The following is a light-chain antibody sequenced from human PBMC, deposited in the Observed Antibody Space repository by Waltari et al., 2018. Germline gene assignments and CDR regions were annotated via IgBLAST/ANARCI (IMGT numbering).Light chain of an antibody. J-gene: IGLJ1*01. Sequence: QSALTQPRSVSGSPGQSVTIPCTGPSSAVGSYDSVSWYQQHPGKAPKLMLYDVNKRPSGVPDRFSGSKSGNTASLAISGLQAEDEAEYFCCSYGGSYYVLGTGTEVTIL. V-gene: IGLV2-11*01. CDR2: DVN. CDR1: SSAVGSYDS. CDR3: CSYGGSYYV.